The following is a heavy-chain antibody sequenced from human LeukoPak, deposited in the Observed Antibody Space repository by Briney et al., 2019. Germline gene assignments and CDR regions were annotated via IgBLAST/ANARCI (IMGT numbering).Heavy chain of an antibody. D-gene: IGHD2/OR15-2a*01. J-gene: IGHJ4*02. CDR1: GFIFSSYS. CDR2: TSSSGTYT. Sequence: GGSLRLPCAASGFIFSSYSINWVRQAPGKGLEWVSSTSSSGTYTSFADSVKGRFTISRDNAKNSLYLQMNSLRAEDTAVYYCARGSMGGTFDYWGQGTLVTVSA. CDR3: ARGSMGGTFDY. V-gene: IGHV3-21*06.